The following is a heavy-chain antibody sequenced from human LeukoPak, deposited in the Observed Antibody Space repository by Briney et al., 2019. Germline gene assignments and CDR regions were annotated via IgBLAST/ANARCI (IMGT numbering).Heavy chain of an antibody. D-gene: IGHD1-7*01. Sequence: SETLSLTCTVSGGSISSYYGRWIRQPPGKGLEWTGCVHYGGSTNYNPSLESRLTISVDTSRNQFSLTLTSVTAADTAVYYCAKSRGGTTICAFDDWGQGTLVTVSS. V-gene: IGHV4-59*08. CDR1: GGSISSYY. CDR2: VHYGGST. J-gene: IGHJ4*02. CDR3: AKSRGGTTICAFDD.